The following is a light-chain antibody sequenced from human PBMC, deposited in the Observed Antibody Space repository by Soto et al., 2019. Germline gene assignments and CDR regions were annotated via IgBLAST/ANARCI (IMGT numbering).Light chain of an antibody. CDR3: QQYYTTPQS. V-gene: IGKV4-1*01. J-gene: IGKJ1*01. CDR1: RSVLQTSNNKDY. CDR2: WAS. Sequence: DIVMTQSPDSLAVSLGERATINCKSSRSVLQTSNNKDYLAWYQQKPGQPPKLLIAWASTRESGVPDRFSGSGSGTDFTLTTTSLQAEDVAVYYCQQYYTTPQSFGQGTKVEIK.